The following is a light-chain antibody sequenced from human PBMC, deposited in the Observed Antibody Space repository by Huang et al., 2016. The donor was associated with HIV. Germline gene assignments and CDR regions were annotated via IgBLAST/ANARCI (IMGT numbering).Light chain of an antibody. CDR3: QQYNNWPWT. J-gene: IGKJ1*01. V-gene: IGKV3-15*01. Sequence: EIVMTQSPGTLSVSPGERATLSCRASQSVSSNFAWYQQKPGQAPRLLIYGASTRATGIPARFSGSESATEFTLTISSLQSEDFAVYHCQQYNNWPWTFGQGTKVEIK. CDR2: GAS. CDR1: QSVSSN.